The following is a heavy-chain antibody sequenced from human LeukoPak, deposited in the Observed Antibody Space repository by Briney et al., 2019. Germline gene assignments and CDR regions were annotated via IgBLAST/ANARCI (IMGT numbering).Heavy chain of an antibody. Sequence: SGTLSLTCAVSGDTISSTKWWSWVRQFPGKGLEWVGEIHHSVGSNYNPSLKSRATISLDKSNNQFSLSLRSVTAADTAVYYCARNDFYDMDVWGKGTTVTVSS. J-gene: IGHJ6*03. CDR1: GDTISSTKW. V-gene: IGHV4-4*02. CDR2: IHHSVGS. D-gene: IGHD2/OR15-2a*01. CDR3: ARNDFYDMDV.